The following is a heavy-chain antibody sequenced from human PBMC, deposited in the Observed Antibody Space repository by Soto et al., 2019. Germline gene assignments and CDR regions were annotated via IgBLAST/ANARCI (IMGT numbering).Heavy chain of an antibody. Sequence: SETLSLTCTVSGGSISSGDYYWSWIRQPPGKGLEWIGYIYYSGSTYYNPSLKSRVTISVDTSKNQFSLKLSSVTAADTAVYYCARAPYSYGTALDVWGQGTTVTVSS. CDR1: GGSISSGDYY. D-gene: IGHD5-18*01. J-gene: IGHJ6*02. V-gene: IGHV4-30-4*01. CDR3: ARAPYSYGTALDV. CDR2: IYYSGST.